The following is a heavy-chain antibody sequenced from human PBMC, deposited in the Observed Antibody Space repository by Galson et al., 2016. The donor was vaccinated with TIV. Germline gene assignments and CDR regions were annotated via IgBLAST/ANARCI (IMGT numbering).Heavy chain of an antibody. D-gene: IGHD3-22*01. Sequence: SVKVSCKASGYTFIGHYLHWVRQAPGQGLEWMGWINPNSGGPEFAQKFQGRVTMTRDPSTGTVYMELSRLRSDDTAVYFCARESYSDSSGYYFTYYYYGMDVWGQGTTVTVSS. V-gene: IGHV1-2*02. CDR3: ARESYSDSSGYYFTYYYYGMDV. CDR1: GYTFIGHY. J-gene: IGHJ6*02. CDR2: INPNSGGP.